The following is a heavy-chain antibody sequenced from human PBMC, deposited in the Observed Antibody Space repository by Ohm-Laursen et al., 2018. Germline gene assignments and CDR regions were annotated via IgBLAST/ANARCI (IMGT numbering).Heavy chain of an antibody. Sequence: SETLSLTCVVSGGSISSYFWNWIRQPPGKGLEWIGEINQSGSTKYNPSLKRRVTLSADSSNSQFSLRLTSVTAADTATYYCARGSGFFKLDVWGQGTTVIVSS. D-gene: IGHD6-19*01. CDR2: INQSGST. CDR3: ARGSGFFKLDV. V-gene: IGHV4-34*01. J-gene: IGHJ6*02. CDR1: GGSISSYF.